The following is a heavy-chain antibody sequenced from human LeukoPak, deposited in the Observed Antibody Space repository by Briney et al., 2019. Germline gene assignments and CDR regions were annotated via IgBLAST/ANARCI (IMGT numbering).Heavy chain of an antibody. D-gene: IGHD2-2*01. J-gene: IGHJ5*02. V-gene: IGHV4-34*01. CDR3: ARDIVVVPAATNWFDP. CDR1: GGSFSGYY. Sequence: SETLSLTCAVYGGSFSGYYWSWIRQPPGKGLEWIGEINHSGSTNYNPSLKSRVTISVDTSKNQFSLKLSSVTAANTAVYYCARDIVVVPAATNWFDPWGQGTLVTVSS. CDR2: INHSGST.